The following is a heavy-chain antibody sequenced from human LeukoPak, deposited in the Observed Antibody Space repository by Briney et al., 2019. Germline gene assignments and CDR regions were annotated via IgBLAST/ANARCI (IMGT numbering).Heavy chain of an antibody. Sequence: SVKVSCKASGGSFSSYGISWVRQAPGQGLEWMGGIIPIFGTAKYAQKFQGRVTIIADESTSTAYMEPSSLRSDDTAVYYCARVTRRGSMFDPWGQGTLVTVSS. CDR2: IIPIFGTA. CDR3: ARVTRRGSMFDP. J-gene: IGHJ5*02. CDR1: GGSFSSYG. D-gene: IGHD2-2*01. V-gene: IGHV1-69*13.